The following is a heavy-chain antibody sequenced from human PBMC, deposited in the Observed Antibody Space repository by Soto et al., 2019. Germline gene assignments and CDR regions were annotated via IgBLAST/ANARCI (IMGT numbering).Heavy chain of an antibody. Sequence: VASVKVSCKASGGTFSSYAISWVRQAPGQGLEWMGGIIPIFGTANYAQKFQGRVTITADESTSTAYMELSSLRSEDTAVYYCARRVYYGSGSYHFDYWGQGTLVTVSS. J-gene: IGHJ4*02. V-gene: IGHV1-69*13. CDR2: IIPIFGTA. D-gene: IGHD3-10*01. CDR3: ARRVYYGSGSYHFDY. CDR1: GGTFSSYA.